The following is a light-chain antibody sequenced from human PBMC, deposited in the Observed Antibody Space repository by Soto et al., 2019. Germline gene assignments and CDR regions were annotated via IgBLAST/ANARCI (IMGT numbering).Light chain of an antibody. CDR2: AAS. CDR1: QGISSY. Sequence: DIQLTQSPSFLSASVGDRVTITCRASQGISSYLAWYQQKPGKAPKLLIYAASTLQSGVPSRFSGSGSGTEFTPTISSLQPEDFATYHHQQLNSYPYTFGQGTKLEIK. CDR3: QQLNSYPYT. J-gene: IGKJ2*01. V-gene: IGKV1-9*01.